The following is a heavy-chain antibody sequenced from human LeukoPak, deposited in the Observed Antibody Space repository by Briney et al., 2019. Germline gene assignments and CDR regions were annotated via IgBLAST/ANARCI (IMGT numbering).Heavy chain of an antibody. CDR1: GFPFSSYW. V-gene: IGHV3-7*05. CDR3: ARDEV. J-gene: IGHJ4*02. CDR2: INQDGSEN. Sequence: GRSLRLSCAASGFPFSSYWMSWVRQAPGKGLEWVANINQDGSENYYVDSVRGRFTISRDNAKDSLYLQMNSLRAEDTAVYYCARDEVWGQGTLVTVSS.